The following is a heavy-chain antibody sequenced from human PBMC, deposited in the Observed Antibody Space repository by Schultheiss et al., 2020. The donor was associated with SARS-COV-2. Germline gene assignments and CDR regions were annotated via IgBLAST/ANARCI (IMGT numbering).Heavy chain of an antibody. V-gene: IGHV4-39*02. CDR1: GGSISSSSYY. D-gene: IGHD6-6*01. CDR3: ARDLLSSSHRGPFDY. Sequence: SQTLSLTCTVSGGSISSSSYYWGWIRQPPGKGLEWIGSIYYSGSTYYNPSLKSRVTISVDTSKNQFSLKLNSVTPEDTAVYYCARDLLSSSHRGPFDYWGQGTLVTVSS. J-gene: IGHJ4*02. CDR2: IYYSGST.